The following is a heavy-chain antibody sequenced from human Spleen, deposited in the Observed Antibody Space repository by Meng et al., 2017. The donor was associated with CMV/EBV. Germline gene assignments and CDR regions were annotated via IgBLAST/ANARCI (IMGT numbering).Heavy chain of an antibody. CDR3: AKDKGPSIAARFDF. D-gene: IGHD6-6*01. CDR2: ISWCGGTI. Sequence: GGSLRLSCAASGCIFDNFALHWVRQVPGKGLEWVSSISWCGGTIHYADSVKGRFTISRDNAKNSLYLQMNSLSVEDTALYYCAKDKGPSIAARFDFWGQGTLVTVSS. CDR1: GCIFDNFA. J-gene: IGHJ4*02. V-gene: IGHV3-9*01.